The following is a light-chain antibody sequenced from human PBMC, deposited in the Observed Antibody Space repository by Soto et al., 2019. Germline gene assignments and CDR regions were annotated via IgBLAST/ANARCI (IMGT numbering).Light chain of an antibody. J-gene: IGKJ4*01. CDR2: GAS. CDR3: QQANSFPLT. V-gene: IGKV1-39*01. CDR1: QSVSTY. Sequence: DIQMTQSPYSLSTSVGDRVTITCRTSQSVSTYLNWYQQRPGKAPKLLIYGASSLQSGVPSRFSGSGSGTDFTLTISSLQPEDFATYYCQQANSFPLTFGGGTRWIS.